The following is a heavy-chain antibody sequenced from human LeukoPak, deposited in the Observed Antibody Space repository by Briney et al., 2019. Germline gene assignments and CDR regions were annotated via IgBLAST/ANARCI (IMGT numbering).Heavy chain of an antibody. Sequence: SETLSLTCTVSGGSISSYYWSWIRQPAGKGLEWVGRIYTSGSTNHNPSLKSRVTMSVDTSKNQFSLKLSSVTAADTAVYYCARLCYSSGWGLFDYWGQGTLVTVSS. CDR3: ARLCYSSGWGLFDY. D-gene: IGHD6-19*01. J-gene: IGHJ4*02. V-gene: IGHV4-4*07. CDR1: GGSISSYY. CDR2: IYTSGST.